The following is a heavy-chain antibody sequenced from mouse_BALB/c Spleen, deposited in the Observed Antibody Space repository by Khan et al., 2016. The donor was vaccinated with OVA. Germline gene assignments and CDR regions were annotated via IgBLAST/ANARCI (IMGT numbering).Heavy chain of an antibody. CDR2: ILPGSGSR. Sequence: VKLLESGAELMKPGASVKISCKATGYTFSGYWLEWVKQRPGHGLEWIGEILPGSGSRNYNEKFKGKATFTAAISSKTTYMQLSSLTSEDSAVYYCARVNYGSRDYFDYWGQGTTLTVSS. J-gene: IGHJ2*01. CDR3: ARVNYGSRDYFDY. D-gene: IGHD1-1*01. V-gene: IGHV1-9*01. CDR1: GYTFSGYW.